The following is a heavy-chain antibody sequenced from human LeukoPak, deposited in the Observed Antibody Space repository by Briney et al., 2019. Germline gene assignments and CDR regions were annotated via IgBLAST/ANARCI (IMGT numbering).Heavy chain of an antibody. D-gene: IGHD3-9*01. J-gene: IGHJ5*02. CDR1: GYTFTGYY. V-gene: IGHV1-2*02. CDR2: INPNSGGT. CDR3: ARAITDYDILTGYYNRYWFDP. Sequence: ASVKVSCKASGYTFTGYYMHWVRQAPGQGLEWMGWINPNSGGTNYAQKFQGRVTMTRDTSFSTAYMELSRLRSDDTAVYYCARAITDYDILTGYYNRYWFDPWGQGTLVTVSS.